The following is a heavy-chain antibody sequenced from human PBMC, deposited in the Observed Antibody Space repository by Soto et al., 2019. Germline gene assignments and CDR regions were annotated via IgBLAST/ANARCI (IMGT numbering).Heavy chain of an antibody. Sequence: ASVQVSCTASGSTYPKYAMHWVRQAPDQRLEWMGWINAGNGNTKYSQKFQGRVTITADESTSTAYMELSSLRSEDTAVYYCARKTYYSDSSGTTAPIGYFDLWGRGTLVTVSS. V-gene: IGHV1-3*01. CDR1: GSTYPKYA. CDR3: ARKTYYSDSSGTTAPIGYFDL. CDR2: INAGNGNT. D-gene: IGHD3-22*01. J-gene: IGHJ2*01.